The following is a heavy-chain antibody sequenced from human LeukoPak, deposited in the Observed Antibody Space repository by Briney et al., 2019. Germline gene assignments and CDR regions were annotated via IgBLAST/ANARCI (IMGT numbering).Heavy chain of an antibody. CDR1: GYTFTSYG. D-gene: IGHD6-13*01. CDR3: ARDRPYSSSQKGSGMDV. Sequence: ASVKVSCKASGYTFTSYGISWVRQAPGQGLEWMGWISAYNGNTNYAQKLQGRVTMTTDTSTSTAYMELRSLRSDDTAVYYCARDRPYSSSQKGSGMDVWGQGTTVTVSS. CDR2: ISAYNGNT. J-gene: IGHJ6*02. V-gene: IGHV1-18*01.